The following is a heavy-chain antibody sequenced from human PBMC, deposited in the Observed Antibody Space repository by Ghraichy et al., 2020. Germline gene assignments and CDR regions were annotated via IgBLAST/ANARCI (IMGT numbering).Heavy chain of an antibody. J-gene: IGHJ5*02. CDR1: EYTFTVYS. V-gene: IGHV1-2*02. CDR3: ARVVVGATNWFDP. Sequence: ASVKVSSKSSEYTFTVYSLYWVPQAPVQVLEWMGWINPNSVGTNYTQKFQDRVTMTRDTSISTAYMELSRLRSDDTAIYYCARVVVGATNWFDPWGQGTLVTVSS. CDR2: INPNSVGT. D-gene: IGHD1-26*01.